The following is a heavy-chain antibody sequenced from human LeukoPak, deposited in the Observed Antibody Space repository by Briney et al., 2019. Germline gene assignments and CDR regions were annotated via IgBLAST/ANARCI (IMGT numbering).Heavy chain of an antibody. CDR2: ISGSGGST. Sequence: GGSLRLSCAASGFTFSSYAMSWVRQAPGKGLEWVSAISGSGGSTYYADSVKGRFTISRDNSKNTLYLQMNSLRAEDTAVYYCAKEAAYCGGDCYSSDYWGQGTLVTVSS. CDR3: AKEAAYCGGDCYSSDY. D-gene: IGHD2-21*02. V-gene: IGHV3-23*01. CDR1: GFTFSSYA. J-gene: IGHJ4*02.